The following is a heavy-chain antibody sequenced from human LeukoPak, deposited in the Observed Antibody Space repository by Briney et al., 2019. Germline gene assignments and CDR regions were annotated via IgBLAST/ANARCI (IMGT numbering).Heavy chain of an antibody. CDR2: ISYDGSNK. CDR1: GLTFSSYA. J-gene: IGHJ4*02. D-gene: IGHD3-10*01. V-gene: IGHV3-30-3*01. Sequence: GRSLRLSCAASGLTFSSYAMHWVRQAPGKGLEWVAVISYDGSNKYYADSVKGRFTISRDNSKNTLHLQMNSLRPEDTAVYYCASARGSGNYYSPNDYWGQGTLVTVSS. CDR3: ASARGSGNYYSPNDY.